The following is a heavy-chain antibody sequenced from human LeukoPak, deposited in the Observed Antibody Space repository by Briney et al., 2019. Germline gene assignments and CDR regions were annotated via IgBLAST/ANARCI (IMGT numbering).Heavy chain of an antibody. J-gene: IGHJ3*02. Sequence: SETLSLTCAVYGGSFSGYYWSWIRQPPGKGLEWIGEINHSGSTNYNPSLKSRVTISVDTSKNQFALKLTSVTAADTAVYYWARGPNYDILTGYYNDAFDIWGQGTMVTVSS. CDR1: GGSFSGYY. CDR3: ARGPNYDILTGYYNDAFDI. D-gene: IGHD3-9*01. V-gene: IGHV4-34*01. CDR2: INHSGST.